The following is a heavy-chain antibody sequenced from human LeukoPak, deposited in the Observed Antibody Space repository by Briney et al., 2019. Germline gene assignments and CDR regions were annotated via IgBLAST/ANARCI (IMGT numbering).Heavy chain of an antibody. CDR1: GFTFSSYA. CDR3: ARVQEREGFHYYYYMDV. J-gene: IGHJ6*03. D-gene: IGHD1-26*01. V-gene: IGHV3-30*04. Sequence: GGSLRLSCAASGFTFSSYAMHWVRQAPGKGLEWVAVISYDGSNKYYADSVKGRFTISRDNSKNTLYLQMNSLRAEDTAVYYCARVQEREGFHYYYYMDVWGKGTTVTISS. CDR2: ISYDGSNK.